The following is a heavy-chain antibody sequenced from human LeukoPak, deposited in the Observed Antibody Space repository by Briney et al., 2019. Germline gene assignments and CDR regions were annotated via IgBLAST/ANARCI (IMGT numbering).Heavy chain of an antibody. CDR2: ISSSSSYI. Sequence: PGGSLRLSCAASGFTVSRNYMSWVRQAPGKGLEWVSSISSSSSYIYYADSVKGRFTISRDNAKNSLYLQMNSLRAEDTAVYYCARGLYGGNSIFYWGQGTLVTVSS. CDR3: ARGLYGGNSIFY. CDR1: GFTVSRNY. D-gene: IGHD4-23*01. V-gene: IGHV3-21*01. J-gene: IGHJ4*02.